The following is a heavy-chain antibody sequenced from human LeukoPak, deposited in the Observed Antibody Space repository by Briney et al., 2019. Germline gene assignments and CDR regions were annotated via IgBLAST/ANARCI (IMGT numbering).Heavy chain of an antibody. V-gene: IGHV4-34*01. Sequence: SETLSLTCAVYGTSFSGYYWSWIRQPPGKGLEWIGEIDHRGRAKYNPSLKSRVSTSIDTSKNQFSLNLSSVTAADTAVYYCARDVGTALMDVWGEGTTVIVSS. D-gene: IGHD5-18*01. CDR2: IDHRGRA. J-gene: IGHJ6*04. CDR3: ARDVGTALMDV. CDR1: GTSFSGYY.